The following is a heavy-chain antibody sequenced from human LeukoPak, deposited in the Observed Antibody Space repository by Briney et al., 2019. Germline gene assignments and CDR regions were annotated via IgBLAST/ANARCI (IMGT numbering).Heavy chain of an antibody. V-gene: IGHV3-48*01. D-gene: IGHD1-26*01. CDR1: GFTFSSYS. Sequence: GGSLRLSCAASGFTFSSYSMNWVRQAPGKGLERVSYISSSSSTIYYADSVKGRFTISRDNAKNSLYLQMNSLRAEDTAVYYCARGSGKLSGFSVDVWGKGTTVTISS. CDR2: ISSSSSTI. CDR3: ARGSGKLSGFSVDV. J-gene: IGHJ6*04.